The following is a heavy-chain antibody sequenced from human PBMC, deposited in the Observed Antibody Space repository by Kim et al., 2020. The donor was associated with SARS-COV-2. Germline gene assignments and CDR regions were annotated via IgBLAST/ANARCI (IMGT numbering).Heavy chain of an antibody. CDR3: ARDPSLDNSGHLDH. CDR1: GFTFSSYW. V-gene: IGHV3-74*01. J-gene: IGHJ4*01. CDR2: VNTDGTTA. D-gene: IGHD3-22*01. Sequence: GGSLRLSCAASGFTFSSYWMHWVRQVPGKGLVWVSRVNTDGTTATYADSVKGRFTISRDNAKNTLYLQMNSLRPEDTAVYYCARDPSLDNSGHLDHWGQG.